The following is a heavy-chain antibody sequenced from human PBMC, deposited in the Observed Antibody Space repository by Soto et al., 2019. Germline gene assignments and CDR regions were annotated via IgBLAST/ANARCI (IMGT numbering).Heavy chain of an antibody. J-gene: IGHJ6*02. D-gene: IGHD4-17*01. V-gene: IGHV3-48*01. Sequence: EVQLVESGGGLVQPGGSLRLSCAASGFTFSSYSMNWVRQAPGKGLEWVSYISSSSSTIYYADSVKGRFTISRDKAKNSLYRQMNSLRAEDTAVYYCASSYDYGDRWYYYYGMDVWGQGTTVTVSS. CDR2: ISSSSSTI. CDR1: GFTFSSYS. CDR3: ASSYDYGDRWYYYYGMDV.